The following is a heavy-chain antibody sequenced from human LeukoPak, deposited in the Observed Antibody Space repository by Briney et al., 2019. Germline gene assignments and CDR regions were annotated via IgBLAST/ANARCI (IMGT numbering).Heavy chain of an antibody. CDR1: GFTFSSAW. J-gene: IGHJ4*02. CDR3: VRDRVGPDY. CDR2: ITDDATT. D-gene: IGHD1-26*01. Sequence: GGSLRLSCAASGFTFSSAWMHWVRQAPGTGLVWVSRITDDATTTYADSVRGRFTISRDNAKNILYLQMNSLRVEDTAVYYCVRDRVGPDYWGQGTLVTVSS. V-gene: IGHV3-74*03.